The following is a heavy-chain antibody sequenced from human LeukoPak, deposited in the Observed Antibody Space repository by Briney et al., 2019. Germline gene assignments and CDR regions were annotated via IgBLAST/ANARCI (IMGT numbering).Heavy chain of an antibody. CDR1: GGSISSYY. J-gene: IGHJ4*02. D-gene: IGHD1-26*01. CDR2: IYYSGST. CDR3: ARRGKGSYTFDY. Sequence: PSETLSLTCTVSGGSISSYYWSWIRQPPGKGLEWIGYIYYSGSTNYNPSLKSRVTISVDASKNQFSLKLSSVTAADTAVYYCARRGKGSYTFDYWGQGTLVTVSS. V-gene: IGHV4-59*08.